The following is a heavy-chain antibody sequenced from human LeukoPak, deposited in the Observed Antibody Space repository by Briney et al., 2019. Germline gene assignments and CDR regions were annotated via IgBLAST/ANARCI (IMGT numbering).Heavy chain of an antibody. V-gene: IGHV3-33*01. CDR3: ARAVQGVTLDY. CDR1: GFTFTSHG. Sequence: GGSLRLSCAASGFTFTSHGMHWVRQAPGKGLEWVAIIWFDGSKKFYADSVKGRFTISRDDSKNTLYVQMNSPRVEDTAVYYCARAVQGVTLDYWGQGTQVTVSS. CDR2: IWFDGSKK. J-gene: IGHJ4*02. D-gene: IGHD3-10*01.